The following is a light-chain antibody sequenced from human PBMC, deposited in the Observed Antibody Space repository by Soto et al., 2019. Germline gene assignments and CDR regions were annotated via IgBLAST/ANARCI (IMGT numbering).Light chain of an antibody. V-gene: IGKV3-20*01. CDR1: QSVSNRY. CDR2: GSS. Sequence: EIVLTQSPGTLPLSPGERATLSCRASQSVSNRYLAWYQQKPGQAPRLLIYGSSSRATGIPDRFSGSGSGTDFNLTINRLEAEDFAVYYCQQYGTPLLTFGGGTKVEIK. J-gene: IGKJ4*01. CDR3: QQYGTPLLT.